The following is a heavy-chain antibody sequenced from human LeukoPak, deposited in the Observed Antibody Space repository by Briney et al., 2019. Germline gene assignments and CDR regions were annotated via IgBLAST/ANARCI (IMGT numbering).Heavy chain of an antibody. Sequence: ASVKVSCKASGYTFTGYYMHWVRQAHGQGLEWMGWINPNSGGTNYAQKFQGRVTMTRDTSISTAYMELSRLRSDDTAVYYCARANSGHYYYYYMDVWGKGTTVTVSS. CDR2: INPNSGGT. D-gene: IGHD6-19*01. CDR3: ARANSGHYYYYYMDV. CDR1: GYTFTGYY. J-gene: IGHJ6*03. V-gene: IGHV1-2*02.